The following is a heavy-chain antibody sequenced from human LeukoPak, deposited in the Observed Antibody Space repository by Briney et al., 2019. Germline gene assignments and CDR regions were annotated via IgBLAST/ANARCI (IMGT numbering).Heavy chain of an antibody. CDR2: ISYDGSNK. CDR1: GFTFSSYA. V-gene: IGHV3-30-3*01. Sequence: GGSLRLSCAASGFTFSSYAMHWVRQAPGKGLEWVAVISYDGSNKYYADSVKGRFTISRDNSKNTLYLQMNSLRAEDTAVYYCARLGYCSGGSSYGGDFDYWGQGTLVTVSS. D-gene: IGHD2-15*01. J-gene: IGHJ4*02. CDR3: ARLGYCSGGSSYGGDFDY.